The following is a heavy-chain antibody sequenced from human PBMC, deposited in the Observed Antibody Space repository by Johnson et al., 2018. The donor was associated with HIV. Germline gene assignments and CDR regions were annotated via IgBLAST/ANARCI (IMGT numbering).Heavy chain of an antibody. CDR2: IGTAGDT. CDR1: GFTFSSYD. CDR3: ARETRVWYNWNDGSRAFDI. D-gene: IGHD1-1*01. Sequence: VQLVESGGGLVQPGGSLRLSCAASGFTFSSYDMHWVRQATGQGLEWVSAIGTAGDTYYPGSVKGRFTLPRDNSKNTLYLQMNSLRAEDTAVYYCARETRVWYNWNDGSRAFDIWGQGTMVTVSS. J-gene: IGHJ3*02. V-gene: IGHV3-13*01.